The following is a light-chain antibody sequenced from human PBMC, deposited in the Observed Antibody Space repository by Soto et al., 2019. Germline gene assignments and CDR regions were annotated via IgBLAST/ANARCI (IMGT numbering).Light chain of an antibody. J-gene: IGLJ1*01. Sequence: QSVLTQPASVSGSSGQSITISCTGTSSDVGGYNYVSWYQQHPGKAPKLMIYEVSNRPSGVSNRFSGSKSGNTATLTISGLQAEDEPDYYCSSYTSSSTYVSGNGTKVTVL. CDR3: SSYTSSSTYV. V-gene: IGLV2-14*01. CDR2: EVS. CDR1: SSDVGGYNY.